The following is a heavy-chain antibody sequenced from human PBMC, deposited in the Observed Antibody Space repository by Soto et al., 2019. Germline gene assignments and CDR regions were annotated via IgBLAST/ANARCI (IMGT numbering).Heavy chain of an antibody. CDR1: GFTFSSYG. V-gene: IGHV3-33*01. D-gene: IGHD2-2*01. Sequence: PGGSLRLSCAASGFTFSSYGMHWVRQAPGKGLEWVAVIWYDGSNKYYADSVKGRFTISRDNSKNTLYLQMNSLRAEDTAVYYCARELGYCSSTSCYGGFDYRGQGTLVTVSS. CDR3: ARELGYCSSTSCYGGFDY. CDR2: IWYDGSNK. J-gene: IGHJ4*02.